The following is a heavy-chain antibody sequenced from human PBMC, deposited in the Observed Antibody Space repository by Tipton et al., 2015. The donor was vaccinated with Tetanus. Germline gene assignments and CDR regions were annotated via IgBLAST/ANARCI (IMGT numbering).Heavy chain of an antibody. D-gene: IGHD3-10*01. CDR1: GFAFSTFG. Sequence: SLRLSCAASGFAFSTFGMHWVRQAPGKGLEWVAVISYDGSNKYYVDSVKGRFTISRDNSKNTLYLEMNSLRAEDTALYYCARDWVTRFTIVRGLYYYYGMDVWGRGTTVTVSS. J-gene: IGHJ6*02. CDR2: ISYDGSNK. CDR3: ARDWVTRFTIVRGLYYYYGMDV. V-gene: IGHV3-30*03.